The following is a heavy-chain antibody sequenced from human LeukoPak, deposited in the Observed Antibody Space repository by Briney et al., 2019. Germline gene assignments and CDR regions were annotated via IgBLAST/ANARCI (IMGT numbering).Heavy chain of an antibody. J-gene: IGHJ6*03. Sequence: PSETLSLTCTVSGGSISSGDYYWSWIRQPPGKGLEWIGYIYYSGSTYYNPSLKSRVTISVDTSKNQFSLKLSSVTAADTAVYYCASGRGYCSSTSCRGYNYYYMDVWGKGTTVTVSS. CDR1: GGSISSGDYY. CDR3: ASGRGYCSSTSCRGYNYYYMDV. V-gene: IGHV4-30-4*08. D-gene: IGHD2-2*01. CDR2: IYYSGST.